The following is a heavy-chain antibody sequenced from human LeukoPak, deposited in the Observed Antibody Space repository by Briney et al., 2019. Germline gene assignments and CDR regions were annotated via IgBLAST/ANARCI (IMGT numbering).Heavy chain of an antibody. CDR3: AHEGHCGGDCYLFDY. CDR1: GFSLSTSEVA. V-gene: IGHV2-5*02. CDR2: LDWDGDK. Sequence: SGPTLVNPTQTLTLTCTFSGFSLSTSEVAVGWIRQPPGKALEWLALLDWDGDKHYSPSLKTRLTITKDTSKNQVVLTMTNMDPVDTATYYCAHEGHCGGDCYLFDYWGQGTLVTVSS. D-gene: IGHD2-21*02. J-gene: IGHJ4*02.